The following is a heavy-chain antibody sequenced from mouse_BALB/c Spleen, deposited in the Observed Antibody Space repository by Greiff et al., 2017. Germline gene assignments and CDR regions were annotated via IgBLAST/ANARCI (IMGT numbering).Heavy chain of an antibody. J-gene: IGHJ2*01. CDR2: ISDGGSYT. CDR3: AREGDQSYYFDY. CDR1: GFTFSDYY. D-gene: IGHD2-13*01. Sequence: EVKLMESGGGLVKPGGSLKLSCAASGFTFSDYYMYWVRQTPEKRLEWVATISDGGSYTYYPDSVKGRFTISRDNAKNNLYLQMSSLKSEDTAMYYCAREGDQSYYFDYWGQGTTLTVSS. V-gene: IGHV5-4*02.